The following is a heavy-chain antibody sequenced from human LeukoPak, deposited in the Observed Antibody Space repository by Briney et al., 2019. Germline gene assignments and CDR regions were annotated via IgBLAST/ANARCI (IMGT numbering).Heavy chain of an antibody. Sequence: ASVKVSCKVSGYTLTELSMHWVRQAPGKGLEWMGGFDPEDGETIYAQKFQGRVTMTEDTSTDTAYMELGNLRSEDTAVYYCATALPVRFLEWLSWGQGTLVTVSS. V-gene: IGHV1-24*01. D-gene: IGHD3-3*01. CDR1: GYTLTELS. CDR2: FDPEDGET. J-gene: IGHJ5*02. CDR3: ATALPVRFLEWLS.